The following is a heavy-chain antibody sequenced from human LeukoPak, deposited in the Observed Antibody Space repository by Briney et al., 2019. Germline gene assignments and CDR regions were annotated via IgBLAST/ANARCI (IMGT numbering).Heavy chain of an antibody. CDR1: GYTFTSYG. CDR2: ISAYTGDT. D-gene: IGHD2-2*01. J-gene: IGHJ6*02. V-gene: IGHV1-18*01. CDR3: ARDIVVVPAAIYNMDV. Sequence: ASVKVSCKSSGYTFTSYGITWVRQAPGQGLEWMGLISAYTGDTNYAQTLQGRVTMTTDTSTSTVYMELRSLRSDDTAVYYCARDIVVVPAAIYNMDVWGQGTTVTVSS.